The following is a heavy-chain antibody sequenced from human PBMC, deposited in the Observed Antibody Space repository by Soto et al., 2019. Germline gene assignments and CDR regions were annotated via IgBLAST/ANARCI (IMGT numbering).Heavy chain of an antibody. V-gene: IGHV3-30*09. Sequence: QEQLVESGGGVVQPGRSLRLSCATSGFTFDIYAMHWVRQAPGKGLEWLAVISYDGNINNYADSVKGRFAISRDNANNXLYLQMNNLKTEDTAVYYCVRDDVETESQYYGFDLWGQGTTVTVSS. J-gene: IGHJ6*02. CDR2: ISYDGNIN. CDR1: GFTFDIYA. D-gene: IGHD2-21*02. CDR3: VRDDVETESQYYGFDL.